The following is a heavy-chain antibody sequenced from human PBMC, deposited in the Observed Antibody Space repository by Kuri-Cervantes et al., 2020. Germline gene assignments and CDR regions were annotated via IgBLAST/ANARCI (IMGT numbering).Heavy chain of an antibody. CDR3: ARGRCDSSGYYLNY. Sequence: SETLSLTCAVYGGSFSGYYWSWIRQPPGKGLEWIGEINHSGSTKYNPSLKSRVTISVDTSKKQFSLKLSSVTAADTAVYYCARGRCDSSGYYLNYWGQGTLVTVSS. CDR1: GGSFSGYY. J-gene: IGHJ4*02. V-gene: IGHV4-34*01. CDR2: INHSGST. D-gene: IGHD3-22*01.